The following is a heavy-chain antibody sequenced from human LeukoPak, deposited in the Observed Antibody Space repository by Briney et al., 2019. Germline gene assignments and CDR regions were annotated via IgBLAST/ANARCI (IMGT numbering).Heavy chain of an antibody. Sequence: SEILSLTCAVYGGSFSSYYWSWIRQPPGKGLEWIGYIYYSGSTNYNPSLKSRVTISVDTSKNQFSLKLSSVTAADTAVYYCARASSSSWYFDYWGQGTQVTVSS. V-gene: IGHV4-59*01. J-gene: IGHJ4*02. CDR3: ARASSSSWYFDY. D-gene: IGHD6-13*01. CDR1: GGSFSSYY. CDR2: IYYSGST.